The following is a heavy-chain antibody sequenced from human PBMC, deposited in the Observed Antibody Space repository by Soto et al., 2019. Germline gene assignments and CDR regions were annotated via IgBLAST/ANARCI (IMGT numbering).Heavy chain of an antibody. Sequence: GGSLRLSCAASGFTFSSYSMNWVRQAPGKGLEWVSPISSSSSYIYYADSVKGRFTISRDNAKNSLYLQMNSLRAEDTAVYYCARDVDSGYSYNGSSPYYYYGMDVWGQGTTVTVSS. V-gene: IGHV3-21*01. CDR1: GFTFSSYS. D-gene: IGHD5-18*01. CDR2: ISSSSSYI. CDR3: ARDVDSGYSYNGSSPYYYYGMDV. J-gene: IGHJ6*02.